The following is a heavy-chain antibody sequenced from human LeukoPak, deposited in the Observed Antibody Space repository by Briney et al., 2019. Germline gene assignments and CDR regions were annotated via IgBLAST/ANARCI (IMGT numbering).Heavy chain of an antibody. J-gene: IGHJ4*02. CDR1: GGSINSGVYY. D-gene: IGHD3-9*01. CDR3: AREYSDILTGYYLFDS. V-gene: IGHV4-31*03. Sequence: PSETLSLTCTVSGGSINSGVYYWSRIRQYPGKGLEWIGSIFYSGSTYYNPSLKSRFTISVDTSKNQFSLKLSSVTAADTAVYYCAREYSDILTGYYLFDSWGQGTLVTVSS. CDR2: IFYSGST.